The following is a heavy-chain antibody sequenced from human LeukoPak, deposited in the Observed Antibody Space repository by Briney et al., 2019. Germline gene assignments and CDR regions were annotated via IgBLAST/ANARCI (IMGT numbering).Heavy chain of an antibody. CDR2: ISWNSGSI. V-gene: IGHV3-9*03. J-gene: IGHJ3*02. CDR1: GFTFDDYA. CDR3: AKDRRGWFDAFDI. Sequence: GGSLRLSCAASGFTFDDYAMHWVRQAPGKGLEWVSGISWNSGSIGYADSVKGRFTISRDNAKNSLYLQMNSLRAEDMALYYCAKDRRGWFDAFDIWGQGTMVTVSS. D-gene: IGHD2-15*01.